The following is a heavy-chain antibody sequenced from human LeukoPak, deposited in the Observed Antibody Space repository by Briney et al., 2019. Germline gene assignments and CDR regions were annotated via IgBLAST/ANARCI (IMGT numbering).Heavy chain of an antibody. D-gene: IGHD3-10*02. J-gene: IGHJ3*02. CDR3: AKAMFYAFDI. Sequence: GGSLRLSCAASRITFNSYAMSWVRQAPGKGLEWVSAISGSGGSTYYADSVKGRFTISRDNSKNTLYLQMNSLRAEDTAVYYCAKAMFYAFDIWGQGTMVTVSS. CDR2: ISGSGGST. CDR1: RITFNSYA. V-gene: IGHV3-23*01.